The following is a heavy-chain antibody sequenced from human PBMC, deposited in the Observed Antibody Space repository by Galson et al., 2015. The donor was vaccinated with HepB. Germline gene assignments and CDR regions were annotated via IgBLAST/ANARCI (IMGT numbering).Heavy chain of an antibody. CDR2: ISTSTTYI. CDR1: RFTFSTYS. CDR3: ASGYFYDPSGYKY. D-gene: IGHD3-22*01. Sequence: SLRLSCAASRFTFSTYSMNWVRQAPGKGLEWVSSISTSTTYIYYADSVKGRFTISRDDAKNSLYLQMNSLRAEDTAVYFCASGYFYDPSGYKYWGQGTLVTVSS. V-gene: IGHV3-21*01. J-gene: IGHJ4*02.